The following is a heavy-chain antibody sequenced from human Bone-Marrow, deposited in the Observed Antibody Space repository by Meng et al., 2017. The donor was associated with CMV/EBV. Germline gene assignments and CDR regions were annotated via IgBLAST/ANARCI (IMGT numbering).Heavy chain of an antibody. J-gene: IGHJ4*02. Sequence: GESLKISCAASGFIFSDSGIHWVRQASGKGLEWVGLIKSKSNNCETAFAASVEGRFTISRDDSKNTAYLQMNSLETEDTAVYFCARLQEGGGVLVKPIDYWGQGTLVTVSS. D-gene: IGHD3-16*01. CDR2: IKSKSNNCET. V-gene: IGHV3-73*01. CDR1: GFIFSDSG. CDR3: ARLQEGGGVLVKPIDY.